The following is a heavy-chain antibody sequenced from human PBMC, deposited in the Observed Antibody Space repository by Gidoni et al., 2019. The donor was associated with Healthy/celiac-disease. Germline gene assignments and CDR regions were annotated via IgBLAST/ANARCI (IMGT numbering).Heavy chain of an antibody. CDR3: ARDGDCGGDCYSYYFDY. D-gene: IGHD2-21*02. J-gene: IGHJ4*02. CDR2: ISYDGSNK. Sequence: QVQLVESGGGVVQPGRSLRLSCAASGFPVRSYAMHWDRQAPGKGLEWVAVISYDGSNKYYADSVKGRFTISRDNSKNTLYLQMNSLRAEDTAVYYCARDGDCGGDCYSYYFDYWGQGTLVTVSS. V-gene: IGHV3-30-3*01. CDR1: GFPVRSYA.